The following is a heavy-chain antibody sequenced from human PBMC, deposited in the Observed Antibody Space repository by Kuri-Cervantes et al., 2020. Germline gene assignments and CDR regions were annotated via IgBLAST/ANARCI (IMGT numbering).Heavy chain of an antibody. J-gene: IGHJ3*02. Sequence: ASVKVSCKASGYTFNYYAMNWVRQAPGQGLEWMGWISAYNGNTNYAQKLQGRVTMTTDTSTSTAYMELRSLRSDDTAVYYCAREMFPDAFDIWGQGTMVTVSS. CDR2: ISAYNGNT. D-gene: IGHD3-10*02. CDR1: GYTFNYYA. CDR3: AREMFPDAFDI. V-gene: IGHV1-18*01.